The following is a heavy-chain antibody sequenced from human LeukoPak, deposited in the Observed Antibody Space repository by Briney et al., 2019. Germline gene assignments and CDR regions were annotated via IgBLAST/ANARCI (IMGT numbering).Heavy chain of an antibody. CDR1: GFTFSSYV. V-gene: IGHV3-30*02. D-gene: IGHD6-19*01. CDR3: AKDQSRAVAVIDY. CDR2: IRYDGSNK. J-gene: IGHJ4*02. Sequence: SGGSLRLSCAASGFTFSSYVMHWVRQAPGKGLEWVAFIRYDGSNKYYADSVKGRFTISRDNSKNTLYLQMNSLRAEDTAVYYCAKDQSRAVAVIDYWGQGTLLTVSS.